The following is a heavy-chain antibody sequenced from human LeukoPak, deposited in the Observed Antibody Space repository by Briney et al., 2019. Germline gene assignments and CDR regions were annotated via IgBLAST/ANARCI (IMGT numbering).Heavy chain of an antibody. Sequence: GGTLRLSCAGSGFPFSSYPISWVRQPAGKGLEWVSAITASGDSTYSADSVKGRFTISRDNSRNTLFLEMNSLRAEDTAVYYCAKDLDSFGSYDGVHSWGQGTLVTVSS. CDR1: GFPFSSYP. V-gene: IGHV3-23*01. J-gene: IGHJ4*02. CDR2: ITASGDST. CDR3: AKDLDSFGSYDGVHS. D-gene: IGHD3-22*01.